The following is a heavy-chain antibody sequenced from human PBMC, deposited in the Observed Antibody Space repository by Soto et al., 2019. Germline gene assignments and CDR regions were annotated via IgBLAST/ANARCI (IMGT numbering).Heavy chain of an antibody. J-gene: IGHJ6*02. Sequence: PSETLSLTCAVYVGSFSGFYWSWVRQPPGKGLDWIGEINHSGSTNYTPSLQSRVTISVDTSKNQFFLKLNSVTAADTAVYYCARIRVRRGISYFYYYGMDVWGQGTAVTVSS. CDR2: INHSGST. V-gene: IGHV4-34*01. CDR3: ARIRVRRGISYFYYYGMDV. D-gene: IGHD3-10*01. CDR1: VGSFSGFY.